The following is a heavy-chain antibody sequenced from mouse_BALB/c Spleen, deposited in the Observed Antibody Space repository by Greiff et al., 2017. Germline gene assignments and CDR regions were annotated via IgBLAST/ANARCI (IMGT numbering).Heavy chain of an antibody. J-gene: IGHJ4*01. Sequence: DVMLVESGGGLVQPGGSMKLSCVASGFTFSNYWMNWVRQSPEKGLEWVAEIRLKSNNYATHYAESVKGRFTISRDDSKSSVYLQMNNLRAEDTGIYYCIGSDAMDYWGQGTSVTVSS. V-gene: IGHV6-6*02. CDR1: GFTFSNYW. CDR2: IRLKSNNYAT. D-gene: IGHD2-2*01. CDR3: IGSDAMDY.